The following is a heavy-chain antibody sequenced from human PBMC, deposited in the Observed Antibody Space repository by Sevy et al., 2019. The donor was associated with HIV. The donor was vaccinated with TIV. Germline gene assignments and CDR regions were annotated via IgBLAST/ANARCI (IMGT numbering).Heavy chain of an antibody. D-gene: IGHD2-15*01. CDR1: GFTFSSYA. Sequence: GGSLRLSCAASGFTFSSYAMHWVRQAPGKGLDWVAVISYDGSNKYYADSVKGRFTISRDNSKNTLYLEMNSLRTEDTAVYYCARDQGAVVIVAATLFEYWGQGTLVTVSS. V-gene: IGHV3-30*04. CDR3: ARDQGAVVIVAATLFEY. J-gene: IGHJ4*02. CDR2: ISYDGSNK.